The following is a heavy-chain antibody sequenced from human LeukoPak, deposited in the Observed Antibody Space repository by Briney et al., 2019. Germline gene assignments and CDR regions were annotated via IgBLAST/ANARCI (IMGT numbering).Heavy chain of an antibody. D-gene: IGHD2-15*01. J-gene: IGHJ5*02. V-gene: IGHV1-69*06. CDR3: ARGVYCSGGSCYSRQLSWFDP. Sequence: ASVKVSCKASGGTFSSYAFIWVRQAPGQGLEWMGGIIPIFGTANYAQKFQGRVTITADKSTSTAYMELSSLRSEDTAVYYCARGVYCSGGSCYSRQLSWFDPWGQGTLVTVSS. CDR1: GGTFSSYA. CDR2: IIPIFGTA.